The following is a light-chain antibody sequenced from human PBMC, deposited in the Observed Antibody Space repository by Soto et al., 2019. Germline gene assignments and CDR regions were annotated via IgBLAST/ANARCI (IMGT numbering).Light chain of an antibody. CDR1: QGISDY. V-gene: IGKV1-9*01. J-gene: IGKJ4*01. CDR3: QQFNAYPLT. Sequence: DIQLTQSPSFLSASVGDRVTISCRASQGISDYLAWYQQKPGKAPKLLIYGASTLQSGVPSRFSGSASGTEFTPTISSLQPEDFAPYFCQQFNAYPLTFGGGTKLEIK. CDR2: GAS.